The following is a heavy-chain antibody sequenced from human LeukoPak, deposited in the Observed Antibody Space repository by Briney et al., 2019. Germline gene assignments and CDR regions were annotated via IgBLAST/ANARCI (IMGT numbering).Heavy chain of an antibody. CDR2: IGGSGGST. V-gene: IGHV3-23*01. CDR3: AKDRPHYYDSSGLPYFDY. D-gene: IGHD3-22*01. J-gene: IGHJ4*02. CDR1: GFTFSTYA. Sequence: GGSLRLSCAASGFTFSTYAMSWVRQAPGKGLEWVSAIGGSGGSTYYADSVKGRFTISRDNSKNTLYLQMNSLRAEDTAVYYCAKDRPHYYDSSGLPYFDYWGQGTLVTVSS.